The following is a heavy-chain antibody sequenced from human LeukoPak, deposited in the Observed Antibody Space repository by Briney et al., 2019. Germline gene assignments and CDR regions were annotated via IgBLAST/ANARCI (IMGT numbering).Heavy chain of an antibody. V-gene: IGHV4-59*08. Sequence: SETLSLTGTVSGGSISNYYWSWIRQPPGKGLEWIGYIYYSGSTNYNPSLKSRVTISVDTSKNQFSLKLRSVTAADTAVYYCARLSVGARGDFDYWGQGTLVTVSS. D-gene: IGHD1-26*01. CDR3: ARLSVGARGDFDY. CDR2: IYYSGST. J-gene: IGHJ4*02. CDR1: GGSISNYY.